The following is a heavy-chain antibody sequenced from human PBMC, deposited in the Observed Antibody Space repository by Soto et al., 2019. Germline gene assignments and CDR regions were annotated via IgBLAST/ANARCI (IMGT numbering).Heavy chain of an antibody. J-gene: IGHJ6*02. V-gene: IGHV4-39*01. CDR3: ARRVILTGYYEHYYYYGMDV. D-gene: IGHD3-9*01. Sequence: PSETLSLTCTVSGGSISSSSYYWGWIRQPPGKGLEWIGSIYYSGSTYYNPSLKSRVTISVDTSKNQFSLKLSSVTAADTAVYYCARRVILTGYYEHYYYYGMDVWGQGTTVTVSS. CDR1: GGSISSSSYY. CDR2: IYYSGST.